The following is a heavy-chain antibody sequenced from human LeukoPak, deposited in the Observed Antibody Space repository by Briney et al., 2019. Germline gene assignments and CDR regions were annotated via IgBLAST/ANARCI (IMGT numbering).Heavy chain of an antibody. J-gene: IGHJ6*03. Sequence: GASVKVSCKASGGTFSSYGIGWVRQDRGQGLEWVGGIIPLFGTADYAQKFQGRVTITADESTSTAYMELRSLRSEDTAVYYCARGFWSGYLHNYYMDVWGKGTTVIVSS. CDR1: GGTFSSYG. CDR2: IIPLFGTA. V-gene: IGHV1-69*13. CDR3: ARGFWSGYLHNYYMDV. D-gene: IGHD3-3*01.